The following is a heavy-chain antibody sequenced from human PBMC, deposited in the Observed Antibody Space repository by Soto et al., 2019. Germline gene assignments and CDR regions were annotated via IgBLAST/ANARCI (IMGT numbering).Heavy chain of an antibody. CDR3: ARGGYSWGRYFDY. J-gene: IGHJ4*02. CDR1: GGSFSGYY. Sequence: SETLSLTCAVYGGSFSGYYWSWIRQPPGKGLEWIGEINHSGSTNYNPSLKSRVTISVDTSKNQFSLKLSSVTAADTAVYYCARGGYSWGRYFDYWGQGTLVTVSS. V-gene: IGHV4-34*01. CDR2: INHSGST. D-gene: IGHD2-15*01.